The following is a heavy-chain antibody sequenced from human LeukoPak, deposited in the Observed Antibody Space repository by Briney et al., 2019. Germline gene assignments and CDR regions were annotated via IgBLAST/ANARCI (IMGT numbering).Heavy chain of an antibody. CDR1: GFPFNSYG. D-gene: IGHD3-10*01. CDR3: AKEGYYGSGSFPDY. J-gene: IGHJ4*02. Sequence: GRSLRLPCAASGFPFNSYGLHWVRQGPGEGLEWVAVISYDGSNEYYADSVKGRFTISRDNSRNTMDLQMNSLRAEDTAVYYCAKEGYYGSGSFPDYWGQGTLVTVSS. V-gene: IGHV3-30*18. CDR2: ISYDGSNE.